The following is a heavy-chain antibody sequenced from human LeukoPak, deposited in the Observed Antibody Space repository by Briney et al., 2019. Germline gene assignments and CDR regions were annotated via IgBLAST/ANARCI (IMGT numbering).Heavy chain of an antibody. V-gene: IGHV3-48*04. CDR3: AREVGASEFDY. CDR2: ISSSSRTI. D-gene: IGHD1-26*01. J-gene: IGHJ4*02. CDR1: GFTFSTYS. Sequence: PGGSLRLSCAVSGFTFSTYSMNWVRQAPGKGLEWVSYISSSSRTIYYADSVKGRFTISRDNAKNSLYLQMDSLRAEDTAVYYCAREVGASEFDYWGQGTLVTVSS.